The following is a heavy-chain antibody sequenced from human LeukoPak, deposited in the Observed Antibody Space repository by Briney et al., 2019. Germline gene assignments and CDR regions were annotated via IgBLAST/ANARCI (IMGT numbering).Heavy chain of an antibody. V-gene: IGHV4-59*12. CDR3: ARESYASSYVFDY. CDR2: IYYSGST. CDR1: GGSISNYY. D-gene: IGHD6-6*01. Sequence: PSQTLSLTCTVSGGSISNYYWSSIQQPPGKGLEWIGYIYYSGSTNYNPSLKSRVTMSVDTSKNQFSLNLSSVTAADTAMYYCARESYASSYVFDYWGQGILVTVSS. J-gene: IGHJ4*02.